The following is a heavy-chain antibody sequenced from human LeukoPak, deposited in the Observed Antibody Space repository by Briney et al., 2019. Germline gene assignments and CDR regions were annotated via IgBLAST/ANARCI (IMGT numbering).Heavy chain of an antibody. CDR3: ARAFSSYWPNDY. J-gene: IGHJ4*02. CDR2: INWNGGST. CDR1: GFTFSSYG. D-gene: IGHD2-15*01. Sequence: GGTLRLSCAASGFTFSSYGMSWVRQAPGKGLEWVSGINWNGGSTGYADSVKGRFTISRDNAKNSLYLQMNSLRAEDTALYYCARAFSSYWPNDYWGQGTLVTVSS. V-gene: IGHV3-20*04.